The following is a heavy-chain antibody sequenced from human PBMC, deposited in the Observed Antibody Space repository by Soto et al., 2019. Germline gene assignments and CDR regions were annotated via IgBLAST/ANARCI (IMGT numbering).Heavy chain of an antibody. D-gene: IGHD3-3*01. CDR2: IDTSGTKI. J-gene: IGHJ4*02. CDR1: GYTFSDYY. V-gene: IGHV3-11*01. CDR3: ASHYDMWSGYLSPVDY. Sequence: QVQLVESGGDLVKPGGSLRLSCAASGYTFSDYYMSWIRQAPGKGLEWISYIDTSGTKIYYAVSVKGRFTITRDNAKNSLYLEMNSVRDEDTAVYYCASHYDMWSGYLSPVDYWGQGTLVTVSS.